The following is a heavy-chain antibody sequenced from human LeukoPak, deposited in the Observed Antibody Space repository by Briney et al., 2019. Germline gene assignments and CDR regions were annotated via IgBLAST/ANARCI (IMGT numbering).Heavy chain of an antibody. Sequence: GGSLRLSYAASGFTFDDYGMSWVRQAPGKGLEWVSGINWNGGSTGYADSVKGRFTISRDNAKNSLYLQMNSLRAEDTALYYCATSSPDYGGNSDWGQGTLVTVSS. V-gene: IGHV3-20*03. CDR3: ATSSPDYGGNSD. CDR1: GFTFDDYG. CDR2: INWNGGST. D-gene: IGHD4-23*01. J-gene: IGHJ4*02.